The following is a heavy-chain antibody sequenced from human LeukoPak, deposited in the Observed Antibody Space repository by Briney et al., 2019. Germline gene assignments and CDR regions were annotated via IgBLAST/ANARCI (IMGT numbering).Heavy chain of an antibody. D-gene: IGHD2-2*01. Sequence: GGSLRLSCAASGFTFSSYAMSWVRQAPGKGLEWVSAISGSGGSTYYADSVKGRFTISRDNSKNTLYLLMSSLRADDTAVYYCATYAPRCSTTTCLDYWGQGTLLTVSS. J-gene: IGHJ4*02. V-gene: IGHV3-23*01. CDR1: GFTFSSYA. CDR2: ISGSGGST. CDR3: ATYAPRCSTTTCLDY.